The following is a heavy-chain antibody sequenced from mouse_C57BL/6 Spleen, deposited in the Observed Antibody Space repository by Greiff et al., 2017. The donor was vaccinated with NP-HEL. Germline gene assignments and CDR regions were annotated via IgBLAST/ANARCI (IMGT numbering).Heavy chain of an antibody. Sequence: QVQLQQPGAELVKPGASVKLSCKASGYTFTSYWMHWVKQRPGQGLEWIGMIHPNSGSTNYNEKFKSKATLTVDKSSSTAYMQLSSLTSEDSAVYYCARFGDGYYVYWYFDVWGTGTTVTVSS. CDR1: GYTFTSYW. CDR2: IHPNSGST. D-gene: IGHD2-3*01. CDR3: ARFGDGYYVYWYFDV. V-gene: IGHV1-64*01. J-gene: IGHJ1*03.